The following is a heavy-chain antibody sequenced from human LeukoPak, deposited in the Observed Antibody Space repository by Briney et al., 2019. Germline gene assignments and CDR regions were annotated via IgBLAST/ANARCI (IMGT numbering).Heavy chain of an antibody. CDR3: ARLPLGGVVVVPAAEDY. Sequence: GESLKISCKGSGYSFTSYWIGWVRQMPGKGLEWMGIIYPGDSDTRYSPSFQGQVIISADKSISTAYLQWSSLKASDTAMYYCARLPLGGVVVVPAAEDYWGQGTLVTVSS. D-gene: IGHD2-2*01. V-gene: IGHV5-51*01. CDR2: IYPGDSDT. J-gene: IGHJ4*02. CDR1: GYSFTSYW.